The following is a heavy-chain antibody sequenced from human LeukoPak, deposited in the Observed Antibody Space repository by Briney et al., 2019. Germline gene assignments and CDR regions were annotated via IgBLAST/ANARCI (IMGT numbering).Heavy chain of an antibody. CDR1: GGSISSYY. D-gene: IGHD3-3*01. J-gene: IGHJ4*02. CDR2: IYYSGST. CDR3: ARQPLYDFWSGYYPTLFDY. Sequence: SETLSLTCTVSGGSISSYYWSWIRQPPGKGLEWIGYIYYSGSTNYNPSLKSRVTISVDTSKNQFSLKLSSVTAADTAVYYCARQPLYDFWSGYYPTLFDYWGQGTLVTVSS. V-gene: IGHV4-59*08.